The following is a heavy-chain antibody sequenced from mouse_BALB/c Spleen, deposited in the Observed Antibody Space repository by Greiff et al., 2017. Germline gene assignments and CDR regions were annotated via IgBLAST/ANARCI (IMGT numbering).Heavy chain of an antibody. CDR2: ISTGGGST. CDR3: ARHPYGY. Sequence: EVQLLQSGAGLVQPGASLKLSCAASGFTFSSYTMTWVRQTPEKRLEWVAYISTGGGSTYYPDTVKGRFTISRDNAKNTLYLQMSSLKSEDTAIYYCARHPYGYWGQGTLVTVSA. V-gene: IGHV5-12-2*01. J-gene: IGHJ3*02. CDR1: GFTFSSYT.